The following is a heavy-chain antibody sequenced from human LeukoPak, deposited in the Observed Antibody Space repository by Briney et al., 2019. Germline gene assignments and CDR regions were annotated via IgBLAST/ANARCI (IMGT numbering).Heavy chain of an antibody. CDR2: INEDGSEK. D-gene: IGHD3-22*01. CDR1: GFTFTNYW. J-gene: IGHJ4*02. CDR3: ARDLDTNMRLVVIKGGFDY. V-gene: IGHV3-7*01. Sequence: GGSLRLSCTTSGFTFTNYWMSWFRQAPGKGPEWVGNINEDGSEKQYVDSVKGRFTISRDNARNSLYLQMDSLRAEDSAVYYCARDLDTNMRLVVIKGGFDYWGQGTLVTVSS.